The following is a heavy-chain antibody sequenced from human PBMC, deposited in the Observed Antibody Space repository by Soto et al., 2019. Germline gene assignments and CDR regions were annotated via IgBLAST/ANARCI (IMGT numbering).Heavy chain of an antibody. J-gene: IGHJ4*02. V-gene: IGHV1-18*04. CDR2: ISGYNRNT. CDR1: GYPFTNFG. CDR3: ARSYAVILSAYFGHDY. D-gene: IGHD3-9*01. Sequence: ASVKVSCKASGYPFTNFGISWVRQAPGQGLEWLGWISGYNRNTNYAQNVQGRVTLTTDTSTTTAYMELRSLRSDDTAVYFCARSYAVILSAYFGHDYWGQGTQVTVSS.